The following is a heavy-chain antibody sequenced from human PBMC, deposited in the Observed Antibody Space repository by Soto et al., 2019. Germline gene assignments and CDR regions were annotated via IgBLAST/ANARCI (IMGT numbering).Heavy chain of an antibody. J-gene: IGHJ4*02. D-gene: IGHD3-22*01. CDR1: GGSISSGGYY. V-gene: IGHV4-31*03. Sequence: SETLSLTCTVSGGSISSGGYYWSWIRQHPGKGLEWIGYIYYSGSTYYNPSLKSRVTISVDTSKNQFSLKLSSVTAADTAVYYCVRYDSSGYYPYYFGYWGQGTLVTVSS. CDR3: VRYDSSGYYPYYFGY. CDR2: IYYSGST.